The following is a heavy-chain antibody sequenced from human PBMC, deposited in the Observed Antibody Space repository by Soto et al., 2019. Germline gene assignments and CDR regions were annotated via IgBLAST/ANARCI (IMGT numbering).Heavy chain of an antibody. D-gene: IGHD2-21*01. CDR1: GYTFNDFG. CDR3: ARHIAFDIAY. CDR2: IYSKAGKM. V-gene: IGHV1-18*01. J-gene: IGHJ4*02. Sequence: QVHLLQSGAEVQKPGASVKVSCKTSGYTFNDFGITWVRQAPGLGLEWLGWIYSKAGKMNFAPKFQYRVIMTTDTSTSTAFMELTSLTFVDSSIYFCARHIAFDIAYSGQGTLVTVS.